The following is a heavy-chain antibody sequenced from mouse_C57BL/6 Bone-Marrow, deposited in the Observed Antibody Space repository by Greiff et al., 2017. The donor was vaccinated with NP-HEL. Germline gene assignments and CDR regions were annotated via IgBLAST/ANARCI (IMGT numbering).Heavy chain of an antibody. Sequence: EVKLVESGGDLVKPGGSLKLSCAASGFTFSSYGMSWVRQTPDKRLEWVATISSGGSYTYYLDSVKGRFTISRDNAKNTLYLQMYSLKSEDTAMYYCARGYYGFAYWGKGTLVTVSA. CDR3: ARGYYGFAY. V-gene: IGHV5-6*01. CDR2: ISSGGSYT. CDR1: GFTFSSYG. J-gene: IGHJ3*01. D-gene: IGHD2-3*01.